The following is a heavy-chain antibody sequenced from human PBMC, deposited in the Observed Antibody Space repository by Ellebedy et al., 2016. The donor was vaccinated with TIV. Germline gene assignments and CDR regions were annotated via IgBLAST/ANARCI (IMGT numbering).Heavy chain of an antibody. CDR3: AKDPGYCSSTSCYRYFQH. V-gene: IGHV3-23*01. CDR2: IRGSGVST. J-gene: IGHJ1*01. CDR1: GFTFSSYA. D-gene: IGHD2-2*02. Sequence: GGSLRLSXAASGFTFSSYAMSWVRQAPGKGLEWVSAIRGSGVSTYYADSVKGRFTISRDNSKNTLYLQMNSLRAEDTAVYYCAKDPGYCSSTSCYRYFQHWGQGTLVTGSS.